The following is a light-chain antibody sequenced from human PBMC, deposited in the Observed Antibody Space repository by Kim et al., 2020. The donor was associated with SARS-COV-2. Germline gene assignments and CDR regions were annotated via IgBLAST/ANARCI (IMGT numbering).Light chain of an antibody. Sequence: SPGERATLSCRASQSVSSNSLAWYQQKAGQAPRLLFYGASSRATGIPDRFSGSGSGTDFTLTISRLEPEDFAVYYCQQYRSAPFTFGQGTRLEIK. CDR3: QQYRSAPFT. CDR2: GAS. J-gene: IGKJ5*01. CDR1: QSVSSNS. V-gene: IGKV3-20*01.